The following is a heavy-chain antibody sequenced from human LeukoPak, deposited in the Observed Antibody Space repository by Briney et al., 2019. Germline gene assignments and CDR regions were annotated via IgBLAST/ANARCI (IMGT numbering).Heavy chain of an antibody. D-gene: IGHD1-26*01. CDR1: GGSISNYY. Sequence: PSETLSLTCTVSGGSISNYYWNFIRQPPGKGLEWIGYIYYSGITNYNPSLKSRVTISVDTSKNQFSLKLSSVTAADTAVYYCARAGRWEGRPHAFDIWGQGTMVAVPS. V-gene: IGHV4-59*01. CDR2: IYYSGIT. J-gene: IGHJ3*02. CDR3: ARAGRWEGRPHAFDI.